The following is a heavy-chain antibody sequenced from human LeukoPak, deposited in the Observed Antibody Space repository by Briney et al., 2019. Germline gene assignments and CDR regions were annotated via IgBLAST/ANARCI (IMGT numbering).Heavy chain of an antibody. CDR3: AKDRHCSSTSCLPFDY. V-gene: IGHV3-23*01. Sequence: PGGSLRLSCAAFGFTFNNYWMSWVRQAPGKGLEWVSAISGSGGSTYYADSVKGRFTISRDNSKNTLYLQMNSLRAEDTAVYYCAKDRHCSSTSCLPFDYWGQGTLVTVSS. D-gene: IGHD2-2*01. CDR1: GFTFNNYW. J-gene: IGHJ4*02. CDR2: ISGSGGST.